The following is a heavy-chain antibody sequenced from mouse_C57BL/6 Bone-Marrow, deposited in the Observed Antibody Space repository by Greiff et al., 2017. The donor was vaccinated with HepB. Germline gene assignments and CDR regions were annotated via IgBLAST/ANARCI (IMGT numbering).Heavy chain of an antibody. CDR2: IYPRSGNT. D-gene: IGHD1-1*01. Sequence: VNVVESGAELARPGASVKLSCKASGYTFTSYGISWVKQRTGQGLEWIGEIYPRSGNTYYNEKFKGKATLTADKSSSTAYMELRSLTSEDSAVYFCASVYYGSSYDYWGQGTTLTVSS. CDR3: ASVYYGSSYDY. V-gene: IGHV1-81*01. J-gene: IGHJ2*01. CDR1: GYTFTSYG.